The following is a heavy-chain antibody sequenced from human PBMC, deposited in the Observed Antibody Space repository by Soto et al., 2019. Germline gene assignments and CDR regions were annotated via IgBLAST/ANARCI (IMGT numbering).Heavy chain of an antibody. D-gene: IGHD3-3*01. CDR2: ISYDGSNK. V-gene: IGHV3-30*18. CDR1: GFTFSSYG. Sequence: GGSLRLSCAASGFTFSSYGMHWVRQAPGKGLEWVAVISYDGSNKYYADSVKGRFTISRDNSKNTLYLQMNSLRAEDTAVYYCAKDGRLRFLEWLPYYFDYWGQGTLVTVSS. J-gene: IGHJ4*02. CDR3: AKDGRLRFLEWLPYYFDY.